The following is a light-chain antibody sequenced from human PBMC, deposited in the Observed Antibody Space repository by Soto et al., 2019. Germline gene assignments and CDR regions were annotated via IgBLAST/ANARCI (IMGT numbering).Light chain of an antibody. CDR2: AAS. CDR1: QRIRTS. J-gene: IGKJ1*01. Sequence: DIQMTQSPSSLSASIGDRVTITCRASQRIRTSLNWYQHKPGKAPKLLIYAASSLESGVPSRFSGSGSGTDFCLSISSLQPEDFATYYCQQIYTTPLTFGQGTKVEIK. V-gene: IGKV1-39*01. CDR3: QQIYTTPLT.